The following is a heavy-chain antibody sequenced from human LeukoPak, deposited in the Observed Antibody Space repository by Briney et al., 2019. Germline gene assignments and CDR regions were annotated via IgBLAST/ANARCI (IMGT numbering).Heavy chain of an antibody. Sequence: PGGSLRLSCAASGFTFSSYAMHWVRQAPGKGLEWVAVISYDGSNKYYADSVKGRFTISRDNAENSLYLQMNSLRAEDTAVYYCAREHYFYYMDGWGKGTTVTVSS. CDR3: AREHYFYYMDG. CDR1: GFTFSSYA. J-gene: IGHJ6*03. CDR2: ISYDGSNK. V-gene: IGHV3-30*04.